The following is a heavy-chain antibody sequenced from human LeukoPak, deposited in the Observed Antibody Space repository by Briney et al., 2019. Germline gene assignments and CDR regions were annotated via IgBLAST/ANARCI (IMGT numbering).Heavy chain of an antibody. V-gene: IGHV1-18*01. CDR1: GYTFTRYG. Sequence: ASVKVSCKASGYTFTRYGMSWVRQAPGQGLEWMGWISGSNGNTNYAQKLQGRVTMTTNTSTGTAYMELRSLRSDDTAVYYCAKGGLLYPSAFDIWGQGTMVTVSS. CDR3: AKGGLLYPSAFDI. J-gene: IGHJ3*02. D-gene: IGHD2-8*01. CDR2: ISGSNGNT.